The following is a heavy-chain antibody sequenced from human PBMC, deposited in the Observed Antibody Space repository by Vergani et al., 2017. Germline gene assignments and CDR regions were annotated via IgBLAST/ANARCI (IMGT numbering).Heavy chain of an antibody. J-gene: IGHJ3*02. CDR1: GFTFSSYS. D-gene: IGHD6-13*01. V-gene: IGHV3-21*04. CDR2: ISSSSSYI. CDR3: ARDRVSSWGNDAFDI. Sequence: EVQLVESGGGLVKPGGSLRLSCAASGFTFSSYSMNWVRQAPGKGLEWVSSISSSSSYIYYADSVKGRFTISRDNAKNSLYLQMNSLRAEDTAVYYCARDRVSSWGNDAFDIWGQGTMVTVSS.